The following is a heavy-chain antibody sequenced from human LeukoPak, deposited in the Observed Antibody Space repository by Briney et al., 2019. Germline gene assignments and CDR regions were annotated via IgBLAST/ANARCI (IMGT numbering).Heavy chain of an antibody. CDR2: ISRNSGSI. CDR1: GFTFDDYA. CDR3: AKGSLVLRYFDWSQEHFDY. V-gene: IGHV3-9*01. D-gene: IGHD3-9*01. J-gene: IGHJ4*02. Sequence: TGGSLRLSCAASGFTFDDYAMHWVRQAPGKGLEWVSGISRNSGSIGYADSVKGRFTISRDNAKNSLYLQMNSLRAEDAALYYCAKGSLVLRYFDWSQEHFDYWGQGTLVTVSS.